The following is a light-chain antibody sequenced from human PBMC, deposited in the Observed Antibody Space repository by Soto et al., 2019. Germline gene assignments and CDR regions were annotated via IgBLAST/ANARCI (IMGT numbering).Light chain of an antibody. CDR3: QQGYTTPIT. J-gene: IGKJ5*01. CDR1: QSIRGY. CDR2: AAS. V-gene: IGKV1-39*01. Sequence: DIQMTQSLSSRSASVGDRVTITCRAGQSIRGYLNWYQQKPGKAPKPLIYAASSLHSGVPSRFSGSASATDFTLTISSLQPDDFATYYCQQGYTTPITFGQATRLEI.